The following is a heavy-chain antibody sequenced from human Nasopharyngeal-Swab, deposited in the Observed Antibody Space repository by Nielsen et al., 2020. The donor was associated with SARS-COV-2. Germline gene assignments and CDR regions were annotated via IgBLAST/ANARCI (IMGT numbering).Heavy chain of an antibody. J-gene: IGHJ4*02. CDR1: GLTVRTSY. Sequence: GESLKISCAVSGLTVRTSYMTWVRQAPGKGLEWASMITSGRNTYYADSVKGRFFISRDNSKNTLHLQIGSLRVEDTAVYYCASGDIYGCFDYWGQGSLVTVSS. CDR3: ASGDIYGCFDY. V-gene: IGHV3-66*01. CDR2: ITSGRNT. D-gene: IGHD5-18*01.